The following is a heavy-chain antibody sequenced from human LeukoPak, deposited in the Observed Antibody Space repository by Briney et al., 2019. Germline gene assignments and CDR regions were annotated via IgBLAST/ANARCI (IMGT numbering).Heavy chain of an antibody. D-gene: IGHD3-10*01. CDR1: GGSISSYY. CDR3: ARDPLGDGLGVANGWFDP. V-gene: IGHV4-59*01. J-gene: IGHJ5*02. CDR2: IYYSGST. Sequence: SETLSLTCTVSGGSISSYYWSWIRQPPGKGLEWIGYIYYSGSTNYNPSLKSRVTISVDTSKNQFSLKLSSVTAADTAVYYCARDPLGDGLGVANGWFDPWGQGTLVTVSS.